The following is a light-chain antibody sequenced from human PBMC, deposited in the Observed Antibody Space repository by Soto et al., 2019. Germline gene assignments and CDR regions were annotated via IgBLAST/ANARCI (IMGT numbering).Light chain of an antibody. J-gene: IGKJ2*01. CDR3: QQYGSSPPYT. Sequence: EVVLTQSPVTLSLSPGERATLSCRASQTVSNNYLAWYQQKPGQAPRLLIFGSSDRATGIPDRFSGSGSGTDFTLPISRLESEDFAVYYCQQYGSSPPYTFGQGTKLEIK. V-gene: IGKV3-20*01. CDR2: GSS. CDR1: QTVSNNY.